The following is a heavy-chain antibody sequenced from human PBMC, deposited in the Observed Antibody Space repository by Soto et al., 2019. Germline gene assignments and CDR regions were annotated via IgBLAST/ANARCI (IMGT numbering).Heavy chain of an antibody. CDR1: GFPFSIYS. V-gene: IGHV3-48*02. D-gene: IGHD6-19*01. CDR3: ARSVEGHFDF. CDR2: ITSDTNTI. J-gene: IGHJ4*02. Sequence: EVQLVESGGDLVQPGGSLRLSCAASGFPFSIYSMNWVRQAPGKGLEWFSYITSDTNTIKYTDSVKGRFTISRDNAKSSLFLQMNSLREEDTAVYFCARSVEGHFDFWGQGTVVTVSS.